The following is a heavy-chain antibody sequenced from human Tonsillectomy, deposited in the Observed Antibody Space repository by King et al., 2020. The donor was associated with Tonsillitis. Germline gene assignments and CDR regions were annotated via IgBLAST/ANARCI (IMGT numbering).Heavy chain of an antibody. J-gene: IGHJ4*02. V-gene: IGHV3-48*01. Sequence: VQLVQSGGGLVQPGGSLRLSCAASGFSFSSYSVNWVRQAPGKGLEWVAYITRDSCILTYGDSVKGRLTISSDNAKNSLYLEMNSLRAEDTAVYYCARDENWAFDYWGQGTLVTVSS. CDR2: ITRDSCIL. CDR3: ARDENWAFDY. CDR1: GFSFSSYS. D-gene: IGHD7-27*01.